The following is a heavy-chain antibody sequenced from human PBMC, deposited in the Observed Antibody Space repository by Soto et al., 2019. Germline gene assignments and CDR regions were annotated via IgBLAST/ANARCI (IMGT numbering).Heavy chain of an antibody. J-gene: IGHJ6*02. D-gene: IGHD2-2*01. Sequence: QVQLVQSGAEVKKPGSSVKVSCKASGGTFSSYAISWVRQAPGQGLEWMGGIIPIFGTANYAQKFQGRVTITADEPTSTAYMELSSLRSEDTALYYCARDKLGYCSSTSCRYYYYYGMDVWGQGTTVTVSS. CDR2: IIPIFGTA. CDR3: ARDKLGYCSSTSCRYYYYYGMDV. V-gene: IGHV1-69*01. CDR1: GGTFSSYA.